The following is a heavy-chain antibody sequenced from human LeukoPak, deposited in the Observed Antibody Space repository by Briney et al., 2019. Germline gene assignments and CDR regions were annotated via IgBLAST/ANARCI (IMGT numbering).Heavy chain of an antibody. J-gene: IGHJ3*02. V-gene: IGHV4-34*01. CDR3: ARVTPRITMIVVVISDAFDI. D-gene: IGHD3-22*01. CDR1: GGSFSGYY. CDR2: INHSGST. Sequence: SETLSLTCAVYGGSFSGYYWSWIRQPPGKGLEWIGEINHSGSTNYNPSLKSRVTISVDTSKNQFSLKLSSVTAADTAVYYCARVTPRITMIVVVISDAFDIWGQGTMVTVSS.